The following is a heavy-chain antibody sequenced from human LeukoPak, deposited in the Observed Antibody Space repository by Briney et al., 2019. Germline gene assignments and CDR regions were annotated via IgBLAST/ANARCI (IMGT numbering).Heavy chain of an antibody. CDR3: ARDQEGFDY. J-gene: IGHJ4*02. V-gene: IGHV1-46*01. CDR2: NYPRDGST. CDR1: GYTFTSNY. Sequence: ASVKVSCKASGYTFTSNYIHWVRQAPGQGLEWMGMNYPRDGSTSYAQKFQGRVTVTRDTSTSTVHMELSGLRSEDTAVYYCARDQEGFDYWGQGTLVTVSS.